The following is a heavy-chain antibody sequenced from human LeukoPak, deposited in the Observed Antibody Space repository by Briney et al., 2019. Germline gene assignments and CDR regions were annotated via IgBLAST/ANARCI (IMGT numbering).Heavy chain of an antibody. CDR3: AKDQTIFGVVIIPHYFDY. CDR2: ISYDGSNK. V-gene: IGHV3-30*18. CDR1: RFTFSDYG. Sequence: PGGSLRLSCAASRFTFSDYGMHWVRQAPGKGLEWVAFISYDGSNKYYADSVKGRFTISRDNSKNTLYLQMNSLRAEDTAVYYCAKDQTIFGVVIIPHYFDYWGQGTLVTVSS. J-gene: IGHJ4*02. D-gene: IGHD3-3*01.